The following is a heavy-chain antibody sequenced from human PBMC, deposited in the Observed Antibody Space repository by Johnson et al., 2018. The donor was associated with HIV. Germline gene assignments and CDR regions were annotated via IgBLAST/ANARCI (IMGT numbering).Heavy chain of an antibody. CDR1: GFTFSSYD. V-gene: IGHV3-13*01. J-gene: IGHJ3*02. CDR3: ARGGSSTSLDAFDI. CDR2: IGTAGDT. Sequence: EVQVVESGGGVVRPGGSLRLSCAASGFTFSSYDMHWVRQATGKGLEWVSAIGTAGDTYYPGSVKGRFTISRDNSKNKLYLQMNSLRAEDTAVYYCARGGSSTSLDAFDIWGQGTMVTVSS. D-gene: IGHD2-2*01.